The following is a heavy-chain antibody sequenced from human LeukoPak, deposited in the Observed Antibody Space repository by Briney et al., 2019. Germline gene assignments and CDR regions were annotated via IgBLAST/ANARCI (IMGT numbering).Heavy chain of an antibody. CDR3: ARLRPDSSGNLQFDY. D-gene: IGHD3-22*01. Sequence: KPSETLSLTCAVYGGSFSGYYWSWIRQPPGKGPEWIGEINHSGSTNYNPSLKSRVTISVDTSKNQFSLKLSSVTAADTAVYYCARLRPDSSGNLQFDYWGQGTLVTVSS. V-gene: IGHV4-34*01. CDR2: INHSGST. J-gene: IGHJ4*02. CDR1: GGSFSGYY.